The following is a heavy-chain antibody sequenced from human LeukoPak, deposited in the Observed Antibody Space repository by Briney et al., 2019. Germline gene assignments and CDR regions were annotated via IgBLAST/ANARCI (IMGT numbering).Heavy chain of an antibody. Sequence: SETLSLTCTVSGGSISSYYWGWIRQPPGKGLEWIGYIYYSGSTNYNPSLKSRVTISVDTSKNQFSLKLSSVTAADTAVYYCARLGIAAAGTAGYYYYYYMDVWGKGTTVTVSS. J-gene: IGHJ6*03. CDR1: GGSISSYY. V-gene: IGHV4-59*08. CDR3: ARLGIAAAGTAGYYYYYYMDV. CDR2: IYYSGST. D-gene: IGHD6-13*01.